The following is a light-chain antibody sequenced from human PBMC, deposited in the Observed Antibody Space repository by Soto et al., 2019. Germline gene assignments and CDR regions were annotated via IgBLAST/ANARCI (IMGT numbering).Light chain of an antibody. Sequence: QSALTQPASVSGSPGQSITISCTGTTNDVGGYNYVSWYQQHLGKAPKLLIFEVTSRPSGVSHRFSGSKSGNTASLTISALQAEDEADYFCNSYTSSTSLPYVFGTGTKLTVL. CDR1: TNDVGGYNY. CDR2: EVT. V-gene: IGLV2-14*01. CDR3: NSYTSSTSLPYV. J-gene: IGLJ1*01.